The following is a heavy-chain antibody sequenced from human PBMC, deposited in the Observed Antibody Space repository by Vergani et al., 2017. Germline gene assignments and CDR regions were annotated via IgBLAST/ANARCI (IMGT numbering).Heavy chain of an antibody. J-gene: IGHJ5*02. CDR2: IFYSGST. CDR1: GASIRSSNYY. CDR3: ARHSTEEWLVKLGWIDP. D-gene: IGHD6-19*01. V-gene: IGHV4-39*01. Sequence: QLQLQESGPGLVKPSATLSLTCSVSGASIRSSNYYWGWIRQPPGKGLEWIASIFYSGSTYYNPSLKSRVTRSVDTSKNQFSLKLSSVTAADTAVYFCARHSTEEWLVKLGWIDPWGQGILVTVSS.